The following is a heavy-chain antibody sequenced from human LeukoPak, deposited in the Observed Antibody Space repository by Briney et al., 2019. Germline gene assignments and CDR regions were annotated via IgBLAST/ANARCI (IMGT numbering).Heavy chain of an antibody. V-gene: IGHV4-34*01. Sequence: SETLSLTCAVYGGSFSGYYWSWIRQPPGKGLEWIGEINHSGSTNYNPSLKSRVTISIDTSKNQFSLKLTSVTAADTAVYYCAAGGGQLPDYWGQGTLVTVSS. D-gene: IGHD2-2*01. CDR2: INHSGST. CDR1: GGSFSGYY. CDR3: AAGGGQLPDY. J-gene: IGHJ4*02.